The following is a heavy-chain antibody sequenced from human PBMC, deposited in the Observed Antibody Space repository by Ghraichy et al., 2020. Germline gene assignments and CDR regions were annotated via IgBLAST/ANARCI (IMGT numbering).Heavy chain of an antibody. CDR1: GGSISSGGYY. CDR2: IYYSGST. Sequence: SETLSLTCTVSGGSISSGGYYWSWIRQHPGKGLEWIGYIYYSGSTYYNPSLKSRVTISVDTSKNQFSLKLSSVTAADTAVYYCASAGWSDSSGYYYYFDYWGQGTLVTVSS. D-gene: IGHD3-22*01. V-gene: IGHV4-31*03. J-gene: IGHJ4*02. CDR3: ASAGWSDSSGYYYYFDY.